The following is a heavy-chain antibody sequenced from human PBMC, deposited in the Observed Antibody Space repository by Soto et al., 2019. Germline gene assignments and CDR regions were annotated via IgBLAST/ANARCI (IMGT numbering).Heavy chain of an antibody. CDR1: GFTVSSNY. V-gene: IGHV3-53*04. D-gene: IGHD4-17*01. CDR3: ARDGIVHYGDYGLDAFDI. J-gene: IGHJ3*02. Sequence: ESGGGLVQPGGSLRLSCAASGFTVSSNYMSWVRQAPGKGLEWVSVIYSGGSTYYADSVKGRFTISRHNSKNTLYLQMNSLRAEDTAVYYCARDGIVHYGDYGLDAFDIWGQGTMVTVSS. CDR2: IYSGGST.